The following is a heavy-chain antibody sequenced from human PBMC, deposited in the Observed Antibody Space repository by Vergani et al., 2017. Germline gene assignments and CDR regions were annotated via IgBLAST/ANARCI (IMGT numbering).Heavy chain of an antibody. D-gene: IGHD6-13*01. CDR1: GYTFTGYY. V-gene: IGHV1-2*02. CDR3: ARVDGESSSWYYYYGMDV. CDR2: INPNSGGT. J-gene: IGHJ6*02. Sequence: QVQLVQSGAEVKKPGASVKVSCKASGYTFTGYYMHWVRQAPGQGLEWMGWINPNSGGTNYALKFQGRVTMTRDTSISTAYMELSRLRSDDTAVYYCARVDGESSSWYYYYGMDVWGQGTTVTVSS.